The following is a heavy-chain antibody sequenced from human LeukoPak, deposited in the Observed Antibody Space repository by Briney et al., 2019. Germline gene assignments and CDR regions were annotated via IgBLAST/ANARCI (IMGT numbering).Heavy chain of an antibody. CDR1: GFTFSSYW. J-gene: IGHJ5*02. CDR3: AREKYQLLVPDWFDP. V-gene: IGHV3-7*01. Sequence: GGSLRLSCAASGFTFSSYWINSVRQAPGKGLEWVANILQDGSETYYMDSVKGRFTISRDNAKNSLYLQMNSLRVEDTAVYYCAREKYQLLVPDWFDPWGQGTLVTVSS. CDR2: ILQDGSET. D-gene: IGHD2-2*01.